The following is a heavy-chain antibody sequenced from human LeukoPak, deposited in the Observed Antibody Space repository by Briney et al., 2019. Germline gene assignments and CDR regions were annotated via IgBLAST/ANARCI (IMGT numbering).Heavy chain of an antibody. CDR1: GLTFSSYW. CDR3: ARDSITMIVGEYYFDY. CDR2: IKQDGSEK. Sequence: PGGSLRLSCAASGLTFSSYWMSWVRQAPGKGLEWVANIKQDGSEKYYVDSVKGRFTISRDNAKNSLYLQMNSLRAEDTAVYYCARDSITMIVGEYYFDYWGQGTLVTVSS. V-gene: IGHV3-7*01. D-gene: IGHD3-22*01. J-gene: IGHJ4*02.